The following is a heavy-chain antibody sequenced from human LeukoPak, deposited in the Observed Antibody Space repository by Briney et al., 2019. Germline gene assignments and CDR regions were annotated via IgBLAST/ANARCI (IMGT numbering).Heavy chain of an antibody. Sequence: SETLSLTCTVSGGSISSYSWNWIRQSPGKGLEWIGYMYYSGSPNYNPSLQSRVTISVDTSKNQFSLKLSSVTAADTAVYYCARGGFPEYSASWFYWGQGTLVTVSS. CDR3: ARGGFPEYSASWFY. J-gene: IGHJ4*02. V-gene: IGHV4-59*01. CDR2: MYYSGSP. D-gene: IGHD6-13*01. CDR1: GGSISSYS.